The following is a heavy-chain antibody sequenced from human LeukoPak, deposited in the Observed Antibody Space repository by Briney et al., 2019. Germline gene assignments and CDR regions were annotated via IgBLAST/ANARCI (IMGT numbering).Heavy chain of an antibody. Sequence: ASVKVSCKASGYTFTGYYMHWVRQAPGQGLEWMGWINPSSGGTNYAQKFQGRVTMTRDTSISTAYMELSRLRSDDTAVYYCARVVHYYGSGSYYPLAYWGQGTLVTVSS. CDR1: GYTFTGYY. V-gene: IGHV1-2*02. D-gene: IGHD3-10*01. CDR3: ARVVHYYGSGSYYPLAY. CDR2: INPSSGGT. J-gene: IGHJ4*02.